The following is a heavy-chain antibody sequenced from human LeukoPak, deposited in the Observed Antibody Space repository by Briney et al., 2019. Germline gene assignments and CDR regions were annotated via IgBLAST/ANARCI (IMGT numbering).Heavy chain of an antibody. CDR3: ARCSYSSSWYGTIYNWFDP. Sequence: ASVKVSCKASGYTFTSYGISWVRQAPGQGLEWMGWISAYNGNTNYAQKLQGRVTMTTDTSTSTAYMELRSLRSDDTAVYYCARCSYSSSWYGTIYNWFDPWGQGTLVTVSS. D-gene: IGHD6-13*01. V-gene: IGHV1-18*01. CDR2: ISAYNGNT. J-gene: IGHJ5*02. CDR1: GYTFTSYG.